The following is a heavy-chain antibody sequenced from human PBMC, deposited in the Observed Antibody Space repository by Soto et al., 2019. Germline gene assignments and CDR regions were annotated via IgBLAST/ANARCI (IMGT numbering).Heavy chain of an antibody. Sequence: PGGSLRLSCTASGFTFSSYSLSWLRQAPGKGLEWVSGISGSGQTTHYRDSVKGRFTISRDDSKNTLYLQMNSLKTEDTAVYYCITDKDYYDSYFDYSGQGILVTVFS. V-gene: IGHV3-23*01. CDR1: GFTFSSYS. CDR2: ISGSGQTT. D-gene: IGHD3-22*01. J-gene: IGHJ4*02. CDR3: ITDKDYYDSYFDY.